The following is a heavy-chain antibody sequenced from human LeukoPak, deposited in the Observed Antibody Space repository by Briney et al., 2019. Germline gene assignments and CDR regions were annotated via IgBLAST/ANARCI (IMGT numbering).Heavy chain of an antibody. CDR2: IYYSGST. CDR1: GGSISSYY. CDR3: ARDRDSSGYRLTNDY. J-gene: IGHJ4*02. Sequence: SETLSLTCTVSGGSISSYYWSWIRQPPGKGLEWIGYIYYSGSTYYNPSLKSRVTISVDTSKNQVSLKLSSVTAADTAVYYCARDRDSSGYRLTNDYWGQGTLVTVSS. V-gene: IGHV4-59*01. D-gene: IGHD3-22*01.